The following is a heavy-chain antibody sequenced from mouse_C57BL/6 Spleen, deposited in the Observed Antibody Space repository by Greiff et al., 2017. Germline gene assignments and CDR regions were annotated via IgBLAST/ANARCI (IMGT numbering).Heavy chain of an antibody. CDR3: ARDYYGSSYEGGY. CDR2: INPSSGYT. J-gene: IGHJ2*01. Sequence: VQLQQSGAELARPGASVKMSCKASGYTFTSYTMHWVKQRPGQGLEWIGYINPSSGYTKYNQKFKDKATLTADKSSSTAYMQLSSLTSEDSAVYYCARDYYGSSYEGGYWGQGTTLTVSS. CDR1: GYTFTSYT. V-gene: IGHV1-4*01. D-gene: IGHD1-1*01.